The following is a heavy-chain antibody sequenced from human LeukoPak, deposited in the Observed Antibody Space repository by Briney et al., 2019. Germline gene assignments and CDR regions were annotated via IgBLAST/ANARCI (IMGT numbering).Heavy chain of an antibody. V-gene: IGHV2-5*02. D-gene: IGHD3-9*01. Sequence: SGPTLVNPTQTLTLTCTFSGFSLSTSGVGVGWIRQPPGKALEWLALIYWDDDKRYSPSLKSRLTITKDTSKNQVVLTMTNMDPVDTATYYCAHSLSILTGYYYFDYWGQGTLVTVSS. CDR1: GFSLSTSGVG. CDR3: AHSLSILTGYYYFDY. CDR2: IYWDDDK. J-gene: IGHJ4*02.